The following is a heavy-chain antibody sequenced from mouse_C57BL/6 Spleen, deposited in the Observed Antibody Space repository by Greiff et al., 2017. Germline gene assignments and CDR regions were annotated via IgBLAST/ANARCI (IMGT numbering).Heavy chain of an antibody. CDR1: GYAFSSSW. D-gene: IGHD2-4*01. Sequence: QVQLQQSGPELVKPGASVKISCKASGYAFSSSWMNWVKQRPGKGLEWIGRIYPGDGDTNYNGKFKGKATLTADKSSSTAYMQLSSLTSEDSAVYFCARNYDYDVGFAYWGQGTLVTVSA. J-gene: IGHJ3*01. CDR3: ARNYDYDVGFAY. CDR2: IYPGDGDT. V-gene: IGHV1-82*01.